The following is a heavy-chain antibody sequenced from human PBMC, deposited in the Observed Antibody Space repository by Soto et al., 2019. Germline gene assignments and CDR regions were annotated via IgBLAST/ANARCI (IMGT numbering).Heavy chain of an antibody. CDR3: AKDAPLQY. CDR1: GFTVSTNY. V-gene: IGHV3-66*01. Sequence: EVQLVESGGGLVQPGGSLRLSCAASGFTVSTNYMSWVRQAPGKGLEWVSVIYTGGSTYYADSVKGRFTIARDNSENTHYLQMNSLRAEDTAIYYCAKDAPLQYWGQGTLVTVSS. J-gene: IGHJ4*02. CDR2: IYTGGST.